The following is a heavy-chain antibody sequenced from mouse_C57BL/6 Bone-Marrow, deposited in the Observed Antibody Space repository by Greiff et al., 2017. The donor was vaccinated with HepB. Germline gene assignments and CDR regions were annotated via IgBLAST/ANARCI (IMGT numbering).Heavy chain of an antibody. CDR3: TRDPYYLDY. J-gene: IGHJ2*01. CDR1: GFTFSSYS. CDR2: ISSGGDYT. V-gene: IGHV5-9-1*02. Sequence: EVQVEESGAGLVKPGGSLKLSCAASGFTFSSYSMSWVRQTPGKSLEWVAYISSGGDYTYYADTVKGRFTISRDNARNTLYLQMSSLKSEDTAMYYCTRDPYYLDYWGQGTTLTVSS. D-gene: IGHD6-5*01.